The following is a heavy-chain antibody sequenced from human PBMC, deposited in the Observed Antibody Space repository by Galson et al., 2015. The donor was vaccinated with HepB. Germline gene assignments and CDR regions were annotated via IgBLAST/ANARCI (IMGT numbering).Heavy chain of an antibody. Sequence: SVKVSCKASGYILTDHYLHWVRQAPGQGLEWVGWINPDNGGTRYAQNFQGRVTMTRDTSISTAYMDLNSLTFDDTAMYYCALKRVGGQPFDYWGSGTQVIVSS. D-gene: IGHD2-15*01. J-gene: IGHJ4*02. CDR1: GYILTDHY. V-gene: IGHV1-2*02. CDR2: INPDNGGT. CDR3: ALKRVGGQPFDY.